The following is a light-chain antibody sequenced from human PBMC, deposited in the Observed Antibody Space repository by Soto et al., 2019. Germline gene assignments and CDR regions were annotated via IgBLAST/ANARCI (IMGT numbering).Light chain of an antibody. CDR1: QGVSTW. CDR2: TAS. Sequence: DIQMTQSPSSVSASVGVRVTITCRASQGVSTWLAWYQQKPGKAPNLLIYTASSLQSGVPSRFSGSGSGTDFAPTINGLQPEDFATYYCQQAASFPITFGQGTRLEIK. V-gene: IGKV1-12*01. J-gene: IGKJ5*01. CDR3: QQAASFPIT.